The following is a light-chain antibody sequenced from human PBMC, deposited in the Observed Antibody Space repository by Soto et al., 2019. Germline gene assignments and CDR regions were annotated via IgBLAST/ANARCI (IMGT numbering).Light chain of an antibody. CDR1: QSISSW. CDR2: KAS. J-gene: IGKJ4*01. CDR3: QQYNSYSLT. V-gene: IGKV1-5*03. Sequence: DIQMTQSPSTLSPSVGDRVTITCRASQSISSWLAWYQQKPGKAPKLLIYKASSLESGVPSRFSGSGSGTEFTLTISSLQPDDFATYYCQQYNSYSLTLGGGTKVEIK.